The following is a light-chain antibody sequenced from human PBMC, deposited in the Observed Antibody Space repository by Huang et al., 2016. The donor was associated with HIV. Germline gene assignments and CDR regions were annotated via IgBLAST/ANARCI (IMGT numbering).Light chain of an antibody. CDR3: QQSYSTPRT. J-gene: IGKJ1*01. CDR1: QSISSY. V-gene: IGKV1-39*01. Sequence: DIQMTQSPSSLSASVGDRVTITCRASQSISSYLNWYQQKPGKDPKLLIYAASSLLSGVPSRFSGSGSGTDFALTISSLQPEDFATYYCQQSYSTPRTFGQGTKVEIK. CDR2: AAS.